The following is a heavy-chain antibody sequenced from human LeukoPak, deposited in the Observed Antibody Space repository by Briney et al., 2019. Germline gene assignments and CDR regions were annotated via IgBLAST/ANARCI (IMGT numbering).Heavy chain of an antibody. CDR2: IYYSGST. D-gene: IGHD3-22*01. V-gene: IGHV4-59*01. CDR1: GGSISSYY. Sequence: PSETLSLTCTVSGGSISSYYWSWIRQPPGKGLEWIGYIYYSGSTNYNPSLKSRVTISVDTSKNQFSLKLSSVTAADTAVYYCARGGVYCYDSSGYYPGDEYWGQGTLVTVSS. J-gene: IGHJ4*02. CDR3: ARGGVYCYDSSGYYPGDEY.